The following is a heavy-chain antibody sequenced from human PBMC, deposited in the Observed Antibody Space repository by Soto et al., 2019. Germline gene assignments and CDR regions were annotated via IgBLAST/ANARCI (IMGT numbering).Heavy chain of an antibody. D-gene: IGHD3-10*01. J-gene: IGHJ4*02. CDR1: GFTFSSYG. CDR3: ARGFGRSRITMVRGVITPFDY. V-gene: IGHV3-33*01. CDR2: IWYDGSNK. Sequence: GGSLRLSCAASGFTFSSYGMHWVRQAPGKGLEWVAVIWYDGSNKYYADSVKGRFTISRDNSKNTLYLQMNSLRAEDTAVYYCARGFGRSRITMVRGVITPFDYWGQGTLVTVSS.